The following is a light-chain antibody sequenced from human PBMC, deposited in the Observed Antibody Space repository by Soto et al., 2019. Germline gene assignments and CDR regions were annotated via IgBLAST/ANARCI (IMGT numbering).Light chain of an antibody. CDR1: QTITRS. CDR3: QQSYTSPHT. Sequence: DIQMTQSPSSLSAPVGDRVTISCRATQTITRSLNWYQQKPGKAPNLLIFAASSLESGVPSRFSGSGSGTEFTLTISSLQPEDFATYYCQQSYTSPHTFGPGTKVDIK. J-gene: IGKJ2*01. V-gene: IGKV1-39*01. CDR2: AAS.